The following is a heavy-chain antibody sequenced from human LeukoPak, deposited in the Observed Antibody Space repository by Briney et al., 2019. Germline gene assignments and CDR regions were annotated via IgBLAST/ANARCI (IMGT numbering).Heavy chain of an antibody. V-gene: IGHV1-2*02. CDR3: ARETNHDAFDI. CDR2: INPNSGGT. D-gene: IGHD1-14*01. CDR1: GYTFTSYD. Sequence: ASVKVSCKASGYTFTSYDINWVRQATGQGLEWMGWINPNSGGTNYAQKFQGRVTMTRDTSISTAYMELSRLRSDDTAVYYCARETNHDAFDIWGQGTMVTVSS. J-gene: IGHJ3*02.